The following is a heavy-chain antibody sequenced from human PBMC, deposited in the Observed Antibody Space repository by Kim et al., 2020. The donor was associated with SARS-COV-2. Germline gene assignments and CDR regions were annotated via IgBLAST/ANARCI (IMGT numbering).Heavy chain of an antibody. Sequence: ASVKVSCKASGYTFTGYYMHWVRQAPGQGLEWMGWINPNSGGTNYAQKFQGRVTMTRDTSISTAYMELSRLRSDDTAVYYCARDPTIGVVIPADAFDIWGQGTMVTVSS. CDR2: INPNSGGT. J-gene: IGHJ3*02. V-gene: IGHV1-2*02. D-gene: IGHD3-3*01. CDR1: GYTFTGYY. CDR3: ARDPTIGVVIPADAFDI.